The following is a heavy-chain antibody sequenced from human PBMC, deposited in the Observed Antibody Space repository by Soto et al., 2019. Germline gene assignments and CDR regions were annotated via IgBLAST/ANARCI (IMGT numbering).Heavy chain of an antibody. V-gene: IGHV4-39*01. CDR1: GGSISSSNYY. D-gene: IGHD2-2*01. J-gene: IGHJ4*02. CDR2: LYYSGST. CDR3: AGGPHCSSYSCLPGYFDS. Sequence: SETLSLTCTVSGGSISSSNYYWGWIRQPPGTGLEWIGSLYYSGSTYYNPSLKSRVTISVDTSKNQFSLKLNSVTAADTAVYYCAGGPHCSSYSCLPGYFDSWGLGTLVTVSS.